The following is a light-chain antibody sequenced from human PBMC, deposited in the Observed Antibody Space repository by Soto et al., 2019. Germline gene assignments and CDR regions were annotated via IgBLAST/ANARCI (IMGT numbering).Light chain of an antibody. Sequence: QSVLTQPPSASGTPGQRVTISSSGSSSNIEIDTVSWCQQIPGTAPKLLIYNGNQRPSGVPDRFSGSESGTSASLAISGLQSEDEADYYCAAWDDSLNGYVFGTGTKLTVL. CDR3: AAWDDSLNGYV. CDR2: NGN. V-gene: IGLV1-44*01. J-gene: IGLJ1*01. CDR1: SSNIEIDT.